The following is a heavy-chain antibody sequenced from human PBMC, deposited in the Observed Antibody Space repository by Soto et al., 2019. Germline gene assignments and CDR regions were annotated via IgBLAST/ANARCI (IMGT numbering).Heavy chain of an antibody. CDR2: MNPNSGNT. J-gene: IGHJ4*02. CDR1: GHTFTSYD. V-gene: IGHV1-8*01. CDR3: SRVQDNYDRSGLFDL. Sequence: QVQLVQSGAEVKKPGASVKVSCRASGHTFTSYDINWVRQATGQGLEWMGWMNPNSGNTGYAQKFQGRVNMTWDTSINTAYMELSSLRSEDTAVYYCSRVQDNYDRSGLFDLWGQGALVTVSS. D-gene: IGHD3-22*01.